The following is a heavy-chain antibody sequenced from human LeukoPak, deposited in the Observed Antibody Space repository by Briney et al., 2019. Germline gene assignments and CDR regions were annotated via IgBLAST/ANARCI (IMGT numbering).Heavy chain of an antibody. Sequence: ASVKVSCKASGYTFTSYYMHWVRQAPGQGLEWMGIINPSGGSTSYAQKFQGRVTMTRDMSTSTVYMELSSLRSEDTAVYYCARADSARAFDIWGQGTMVTVSS. CDR3: ARADSARAFDI. D-gene: IGHD3-10*01. CDR2: INPSGGST. V-gene: IGHV1-46*01. J-gene: IGHJ3*02. CDR1: GYTFTSYY.